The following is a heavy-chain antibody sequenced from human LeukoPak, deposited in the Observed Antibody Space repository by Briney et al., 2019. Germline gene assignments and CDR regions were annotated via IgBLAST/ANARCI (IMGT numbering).Heavy chain of an antibody. CDR3: SKGSYYDSSGSFYCDY. V-gene: IGHV3-23*01. Sequence: GGSLRLSCAASGFTFNNYPMSWVRQAPGKGLEWVSAVSGSGGSTYYADSVKGRFTISRDNSKTTLYLQMNSLRAEDTAVYYCSKGSYYDSSGSFYCDYWGQGTLVTVSS. CDR1: GFTFNNYP. CDR2: VSGSGGST. D-gene: IGHD3-22*01. J-gene: IGHJ4*02.